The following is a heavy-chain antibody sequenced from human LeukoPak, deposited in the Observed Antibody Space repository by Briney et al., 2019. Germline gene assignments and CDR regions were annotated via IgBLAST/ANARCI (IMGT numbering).Heavy chain of an antibody. CDR1: GYTFTSYG. J-gene: IGHJ3*02. Sequence: ASVKVSCKASGYTFTSYGISWVRQAPGQGLEWMGWISAYNGNTNYALKLQGRVTMTTDTSTSTAYMELRSLRSDDTAVYYCARDLGSGSYHAFDIWGQGTMVTVSS. V-gene: IGHV1-18*01. D-gene: IGHD1-26*01. CDR3: ARDLGSGSYHAFDI. CDR2: ISAYNGNT.